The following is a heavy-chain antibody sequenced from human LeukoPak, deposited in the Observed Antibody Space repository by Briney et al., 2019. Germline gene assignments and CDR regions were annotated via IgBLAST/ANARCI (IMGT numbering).Heavy chain of an antibody. CDR1: GASIRSGDYY. J-gene: IGHJ3*02. D-gene: IGHD2-15*01. CDR3: ARDCSGGSCYGAFDI. V-gene: IGHV4-30-4*01. CDR2: IYDSGST. Sequence: PSETLSLTCTVSGASIRSGDYYWSWIRQPPGKGLEWIGYIYDSGSTYYNPSLMSRITISVDTSENRFSLKLSSVTATDTAVYYCARDCSGGSCYGAFDIWGQGTMVTVSS.